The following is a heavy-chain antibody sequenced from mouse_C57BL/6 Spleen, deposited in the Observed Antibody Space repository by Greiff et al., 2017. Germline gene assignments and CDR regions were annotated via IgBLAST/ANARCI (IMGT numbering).Heavy chain of an antibody. J-gene: IGHJ2*01. CDR1: GYTFTSYW. Sequence: VQLQQPGAELVKPGASVKLSCKASGYTFTSYWMHWVKQRPGQGLEWIGMIHPNSGSTNYNEKFKSKATLTVDKSSSTAYMQLSSLTSEDSAVYYCARRGGIIDYFDYWGQGTTLTVSS. V-gene: IGHV1-64*01. CDR2: IHPNSGST. CDR3: ARRGGIIDYFDY. D-gene: IGHD1-1*01.